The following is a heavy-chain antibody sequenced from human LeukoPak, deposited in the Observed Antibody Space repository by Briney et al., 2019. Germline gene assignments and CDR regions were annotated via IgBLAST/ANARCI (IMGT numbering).Heavy chain of an antibody. CDR3: AGGLAAPGSLIFDY. CDR2: IIPIFGTA. D-gene: IGHD6-13*01. CDR1: GGTFSSYA. Sequence: ASVKVSCKASGGTFSSYAISWVRQAPGQGLEWMGGIIPIFGTANYAQKFQGRVTITADKSTSTAYMELSSLRSEDTAVYYCAGGLAAPGSLIFDYWGQGTLVTVSS. V-gene: IGHV1-69*06. J-gene: IGHJ4*02.